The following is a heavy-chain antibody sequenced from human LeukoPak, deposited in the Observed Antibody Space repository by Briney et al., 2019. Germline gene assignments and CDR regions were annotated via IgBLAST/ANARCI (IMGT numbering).Heavy chain of an antibody. D-gene: IGHD6-13*01. J-gene: IGHJ5*02. CDR2: IIHSGST. Sequence: SETLSLTCAVYGGSFSGYYWSWIRHPPGKGLEWNGVIIHSGSTNYNPSLKSRVTISVDTSKNQFSLKLSSVTAADTAVYYCARGPRYSSSWSLGGWFDPWGQGTLVTVSS. CDR1: GGSFSGYY. CDR3: ARGPRYSSSWSLGGWFDP. V-gene: IGHV4-34*01.